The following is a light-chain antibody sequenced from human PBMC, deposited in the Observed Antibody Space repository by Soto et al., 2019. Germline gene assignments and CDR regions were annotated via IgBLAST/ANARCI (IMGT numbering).Light chain of an antibody. CDR1: QSVSLS. J-gene: IGKJ1*01. V-gene: IGKV3-11*01. Sequence: EIVLPQSPATLSLSPGGRATLSCRASQSVSLSLAWYQQKPRQAPRLLIYDASKRASGFPARFSGSGSGTDFTLTISSLEPEDFAVYYCQERTGWPPWTFGQGTKVDIK. CDR2: DAS. CDR3: QERTGWPPWT.